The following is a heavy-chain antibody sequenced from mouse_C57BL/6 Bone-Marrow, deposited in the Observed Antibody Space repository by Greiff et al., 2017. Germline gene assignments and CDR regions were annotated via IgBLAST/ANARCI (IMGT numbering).Heavy chain of an antibody. CDR2: INPNNGGT. V-gene: IGHV1-26*01. J-gene: IGHJ2*01. CDR1: GYTFTDYY. CDR3: ARFATLVVDY. D-gene: IGHD1-1*01. Sequence: EVQLQQSGPELVKPGASVKISCKASGYTFTDYYMNWVKQSHGKSLEWIGDINPNNGGTSYNQKFKGKATLTVDKSSSTAYMELRSLTSEDSAVYYCARFATLVVDYWGQGTTLTVSS.